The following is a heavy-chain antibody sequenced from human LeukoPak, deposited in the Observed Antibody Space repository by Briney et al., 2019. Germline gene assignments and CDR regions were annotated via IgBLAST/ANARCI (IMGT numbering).Heavy chain of an antibody. V-gene: IGHV4-61*01. CDR3: TRDSYTVWGDY. J-gene: IGHJ4*02. CDR2: ISYSGST. Sequence: PSETLSLTCTVSGVSVSSGTDYWSWVRQPPGKGLQWIGYISYSGSTNYNPSLKRRVSISVDTSRNQFSLKLSSVTAADTAVYYCTRDSYTVWGDYWGQGTLVTVSS. D-gene: IGHD1-1*01. CDR1: GVSVSSGTDY.